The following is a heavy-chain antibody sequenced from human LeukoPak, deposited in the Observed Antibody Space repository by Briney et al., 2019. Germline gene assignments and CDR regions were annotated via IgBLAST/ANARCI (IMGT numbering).Heavy chain of an antibody. V-gene: IGHV3-15*01. Sequence: GGSLRLSCAASGFTFSNAWMSWVREAPGKGMEWVGRIKSKTDGGTTDYAAPVKGRFTISRDDSKNTLYLQMNSLRAEDTAVYYCAKSSPLIMITFGGVLDYWGQGTLVTASS. CDR3: AKSSPLIMITFGGVLDY. CDR1: GFTFSNAW. CDR2: IKSKTDGGTT. D-gene: IGHD3-16*01. J-gene: IGHJ4*02.